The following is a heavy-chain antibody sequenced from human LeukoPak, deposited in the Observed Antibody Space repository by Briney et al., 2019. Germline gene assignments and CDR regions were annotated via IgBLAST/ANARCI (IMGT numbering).Heavy chain of an antibody. D-gene: IGHD2-21*02. J-gene: IGHJ4*02. Sequence: ASVKVSCKASGYTIGGYYLHWVRQAPGQGLEWMGWIKPNTGGTNYAQKFKGRVTMTGDTSISTAYMILSGLTSDDTAVYYCAREDLIVVVSAFDLWGQGTLVTVSS. CDR1: GYTIGGYY. V-gene: IGHV1-2*02. CDR2: IKPNTGGT. CDR3: AREDLIVVVSAFDL.